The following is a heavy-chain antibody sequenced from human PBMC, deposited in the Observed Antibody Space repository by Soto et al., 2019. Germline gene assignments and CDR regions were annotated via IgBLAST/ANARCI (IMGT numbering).Heavy chain of an antibody. CDR1: GAYIGTSSDF. CDR2: VYQSGTT. V-gene: IGHV4-39*01. CDR3: ARQPESTSYFDY. D-gene: IGHD2-2*01. Sequence: SETQSLTCSVSGAYIGTSSDFWGWIRQAPGKGLEWIGNVYQSGTTRLNPSLKSRVSIFVDRSKNQFSLELNSATAADRAVYYCARQPESTSYFDYWGQGILVTVSS. J-gene: IGHJ4*02.